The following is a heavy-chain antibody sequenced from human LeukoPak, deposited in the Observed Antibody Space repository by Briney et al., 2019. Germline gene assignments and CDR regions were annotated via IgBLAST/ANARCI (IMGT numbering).Heavy chain of an antibody. CDR1: GYIFTSYC. V-gene: IGHV5-51*01. D-gene: IGHD3-10*01. CDR3: ARYGLYYGSGSYYLY. Sequence: GEALKISCKGSGYIFTSYCIGWVRQMPGKGLEGMGIIYPGDSDTRYSPSFQGQVTISADKYISTAYLQWSSLKASDTAMYYCARYGLYYGSGSYYLYWGQGTLVTVSS. J-gene: IGHJ4*02. CDR2: IYPGDSDT.